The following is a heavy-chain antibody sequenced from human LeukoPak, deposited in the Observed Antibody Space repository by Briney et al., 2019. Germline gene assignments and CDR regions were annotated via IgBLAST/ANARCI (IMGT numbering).Heavy chain of an antibody. V-gene: IGHV4-59*01. D-gene: IGHD5-18*01. Sequence: PSETLSLTCSVSGGSISSYYWNWIRQTPGKGLEWIGYIYYSGRTNYNPSLKSRVTISIDTSKNQLSLTLSSVTTADAAVYYCARGQKYRNGYTVTELGSGYFAYWGQGTLVTVSS. CDR3: ARGQKYRNGYTVTELGSGYFAY. CDR2: IYYSGRT. J-gene: IGHJ4*02. CDR1: GGSISSYY.